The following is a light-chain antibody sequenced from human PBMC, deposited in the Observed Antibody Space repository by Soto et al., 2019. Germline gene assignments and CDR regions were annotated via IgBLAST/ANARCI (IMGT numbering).Light chain of an antibody. CDR3: QHSYSTPRT. J-gene: IGKJ1*01. CDR1: QSISSY. Sequence: DIQMTQSPSSLSASVGDRVTITSRASQSISSYLNWYQQKPGKAPKLLIYAASSLQSGVPSRFSGSGSGTDFTLTISSLQPEDFATYYCQHSYSTPRTFGQGTKVEIK. V-gene: IGKV1-39*01. CDR2: AAS.